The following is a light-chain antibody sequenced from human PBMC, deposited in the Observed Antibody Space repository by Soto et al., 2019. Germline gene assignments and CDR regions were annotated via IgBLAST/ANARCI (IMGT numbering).Light chain of an antibody. V-gene: IGLV2-14*01. CDR1: TSDVGGYNY. CDR3: SSYTSNNVI. CDR2: DVT. J-gene: IGLJ2*01. Sequence: QSALTQPASVSGSPGQSITISCTGTTSDVGGYNYVSWYQQHPGKAPKLMIYDVTDRPSGISNRFSGSKSGNTASLTISGLQAEDEADSYCSSYTSNNVIFGGGTKLTVL.